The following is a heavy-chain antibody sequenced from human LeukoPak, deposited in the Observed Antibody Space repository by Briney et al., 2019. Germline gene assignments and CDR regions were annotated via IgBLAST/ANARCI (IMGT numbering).Heavy chain of an antibody. CDR3: ASEYSSSWYYY. J-gene: IGHJ4*02. D-gene: IGHD6-13*01. CDR2: IIPIFGIA. V-gene: IGHV1-69*04. CDR1: GGTFSSYA. Sequence: ASVKVSCKASGGTFSSYAISGVRQAPGQGLEWMGRIIPIFGIANYAQKFQGRVTITADKSTSTAYMELSSLRSEDTAVYYCASEYSSSWYYYWGQGTLVTVSS.